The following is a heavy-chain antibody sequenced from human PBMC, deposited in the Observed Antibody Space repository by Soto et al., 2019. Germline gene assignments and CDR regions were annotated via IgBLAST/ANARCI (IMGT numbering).Heavy chain of an antibody. CDR3: ARVIVLGASTLEY. CDR2: ISGSTGTT. D-gene: IGHD6-6*01. CDR1: GFMFNHYA. J-gene: IGHJ4*02. V-gene: IGHV3-23*01. Sequence: EQVLESGGGLVQPGESLRLSCEASGFMFNHYAMAWVRQTPGKGLEWVSVISGSTGTTYYADSVKGRFTISRDNSKNTVYLQINSLRVEDSALYSCARVIVLGASTLEYWGPGTRVTVSS.